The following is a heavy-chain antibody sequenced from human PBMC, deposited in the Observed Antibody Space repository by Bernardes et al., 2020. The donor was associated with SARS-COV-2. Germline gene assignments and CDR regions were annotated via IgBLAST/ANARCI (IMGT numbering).Heavy chain of an antibody. CDR1: GFTFGSYS. D-gene: IGHD2-2*01. J-gene: IGHJ6*02. CDR3: ARELVVPAATYYYYYGMGV. V-gene: IGHV3-21*01. Sequence: GGSLRLSCAASGFTFGSYSMNWVRQAPGKGLEWVSSISSSSSYIYYADSVKGRFTISRDNAKNSLYLQMNSLRAEDTAVYYCARELVVPAATYYYYYGMGVSGQGTTVRVPS. CDR2: ISSSSSYI.